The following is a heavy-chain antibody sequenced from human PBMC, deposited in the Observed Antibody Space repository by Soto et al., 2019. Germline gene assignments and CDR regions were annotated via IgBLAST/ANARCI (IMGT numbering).Heavy chain of an antibody. CDR1: GGSISSYY. CDR2: IYYSGST. Sequence: SETLSLTCTVSGGSISSYYWSWIRQPPGKGLEWIGYIYYSGSTNYNPSLKSRVTISVDTSKNQFSLKLSSVTAADTAVYYCARLESEDHDYGDYAEYFQHWGQGTLVTVSS. CDR3: ARLESEDHDYGDYAEYFQH. D-gene: IGHD4-17*01. V-gene: IGHV4-59*08. J-gene: IGHJ1*01.